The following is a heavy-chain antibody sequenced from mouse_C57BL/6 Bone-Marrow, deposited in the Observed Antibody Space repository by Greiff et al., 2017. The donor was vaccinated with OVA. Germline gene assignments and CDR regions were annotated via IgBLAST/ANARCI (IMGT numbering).Heavy chain of an antibody. CDR1: GFNIKNIY. Sequence: VQLQQSVAELVRPGASVKLSCTASGFNIKNIYMHWVKQRPEQGVEWIGRIDPANGNTKYAPKFQGKATITADTSSNTAYLQLSSVTSEDTAIYYSAIYDYGYFDVWGTGTTVTVSS. D-gene: IGHD2-3*01. V-gene: IGHV14-3*01. J-gene: IGHJ1*03. CDR3: AIYDYGYFDV. CDR2: IDPANGNT.